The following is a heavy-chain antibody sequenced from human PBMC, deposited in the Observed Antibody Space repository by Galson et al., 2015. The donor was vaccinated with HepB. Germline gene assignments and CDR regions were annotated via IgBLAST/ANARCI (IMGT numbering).Heavy chain of an antibody. J-gene: IGHJ6*02. CDR2: LSDDGSRT. V-gene: IGHV3-30*03. D-gene: IGHD3-16*01. Sequence: SLRLSCAASGFTLSDYVIHWVRQAPGKGLEWVAALSDDGSRTNYADSVKGRFTISRDKSRNPLYLQMDSLRPDDTAIYYCARVWDKGRTTRWGNYYFGMDVWGPGTAVTVSS. CDR1: GFTLSDYV. CDR3: ARVWDKGRTTRWGNYYFGMDV.